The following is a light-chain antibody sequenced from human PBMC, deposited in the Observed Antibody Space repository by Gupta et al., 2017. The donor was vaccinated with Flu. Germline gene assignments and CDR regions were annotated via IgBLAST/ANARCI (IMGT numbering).Light chain of an antibody. CDR3: QQYWSSFP. CDR1: QTVHSDF. V-gene: IGKV3-20*01. Sequence: ETVLTQSPGTLSLSPGESVTLSCRASQTVHSDFLVWYQQKPGQAPRLLIYSTSIRADGIPGRFSGSGSGRDFTLTISRREPEDFAVYYWQQYWSSFPFGQGTRVEIK. CDR2: STS. J-gene: IGKJ5*01.